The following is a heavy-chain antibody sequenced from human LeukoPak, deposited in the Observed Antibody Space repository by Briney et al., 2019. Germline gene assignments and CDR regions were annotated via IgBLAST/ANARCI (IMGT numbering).Heavy chain of an antibody. J-gene: IGHJ6*02. Sequence: SETLSLTCTVSGGSISSFYWSWIRQPPGKGLEWIGYIYYSGSTNYNPSLKSRVTISVDTSKKQFSLKLSSVIAADTAVYYCARVDCSSTRQYYYYGMDVWGQGTTVTVSS. CDR2: IYYSGST. CDR3: ARVDCSSTRQYYYYGMDV. D-gene: IGHD2-2*01. CDR1: GGSISSFY. V-gene: IGHV4-59*01.